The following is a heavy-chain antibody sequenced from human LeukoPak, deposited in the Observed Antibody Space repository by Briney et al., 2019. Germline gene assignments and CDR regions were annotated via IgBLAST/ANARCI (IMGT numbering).Heavy chain of an antibody. CDR2: ISSSGSTI. Sequence: PGGSLRLSCAASGFTFSDYYMSWIRQAPGKVLEWVSYISSSGSTIYYADSVKGRFTISRDNAKNSLYLQMNSLRAEDTALYYCARDRPVRDYYDSSGFTTNYYYYYMDVWGKGTTVTVSS. D-gene: IGHD3-22*01. V-gene: IGHV3-11*01. CDR1: GFTFSDYY. J-gene: IGHJ6*03. CDR3: ARDRPVRDYYDSSGFTTNYYYYYMDV.